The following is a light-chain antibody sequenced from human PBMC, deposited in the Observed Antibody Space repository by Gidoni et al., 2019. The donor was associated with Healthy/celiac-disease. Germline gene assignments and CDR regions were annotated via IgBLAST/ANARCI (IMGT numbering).Light chain of an antibody. Sequence: SYVLTQPPSVSVAPGKTARITLGGNNIGRKSVHWYQQKPGQAPVLVIYYDSDRPSGIPERFSGSNSGNTATLTISRVEAGDEADYYCQVWDSSSDHVVFGGGTKLTVL. CDR1: NIGRKS. V-gene: IGLV3-21*04. CDR3: QVWDSSSDHVV. J-gene: IGLJ2*01. CDR2: YDS.